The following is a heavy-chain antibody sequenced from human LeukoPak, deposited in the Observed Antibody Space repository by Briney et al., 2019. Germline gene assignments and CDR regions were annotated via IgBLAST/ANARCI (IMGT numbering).Heavy chain of an antibody. CDR2: IYYSGST. D-gene: IGHD5-18*01. Sequence: PSETLSLTCTVSGGSISSYYWSWIRQPPGKGLEWIGYIYYSGSTNYNPSLKSRVTISVDTSKNQFSLKLSSVTAADTAVYYCARDTKLLGHSYGYRHMDVWGKGTTVTVSS. J-gene: IGHJ6*03. CDR3: ARDTKLLGHSYGYRHMDV. V-gene: IGHV4-59*01. CDR1: GGSISSYY.